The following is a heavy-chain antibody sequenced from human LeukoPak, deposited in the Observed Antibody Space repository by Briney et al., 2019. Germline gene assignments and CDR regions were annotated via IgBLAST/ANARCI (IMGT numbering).Heavy chain of an antibody. CDR2: ISYDGSNK. D-gene: IGHD3-16*01. CDR1: GFTFSSYG. Sequence: GGSLRLSCAASGFTFSSYGMHWVRQAPGKGLEWVAVISYDGSNKYYADSVKGRFTISRDNSKNTLYLEMNSLRAEDTAVYSCARDYGQDAPMDVWGQGTTVIVSS. J-gene: IGHJ6*02. CDR3: ARDYGQDAPMDV. V-gene: IGHV3-30*03.